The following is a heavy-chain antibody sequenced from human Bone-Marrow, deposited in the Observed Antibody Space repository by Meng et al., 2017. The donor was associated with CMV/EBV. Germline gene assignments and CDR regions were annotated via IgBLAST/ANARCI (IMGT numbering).Heavy chain of an antibody. CDR2: INSDGSST. CDR3: ARAGGSSHADY. Sequence: GESLKISCAASGFTFSSYWMHWVRQAPGKGLVWVSRINSDGSSTSYADSVKGRFTISRDNAKNTLYLQMNSLRAEDTAVYYCARAGGSSHADYWGQGTLVTVSS. J-gene: IGHJ4*02. V-gene: IGHV3-74*01. CDR1: GFTFSSYW. D-gene: IGHD2-2*01.